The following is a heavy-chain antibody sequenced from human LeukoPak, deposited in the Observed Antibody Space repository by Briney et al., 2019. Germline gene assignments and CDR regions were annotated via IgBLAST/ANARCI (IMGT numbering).Heavy chain of an antibody. D-gene: IGHD6-19*01. CDR1: GFTVSSNY. Sequence: GGSLRLSCAASGFTVSSNYMSWVRQAPGKGLEWVSVIYSGGSTYYADSVKGRFTISRDNSKNTLYLQMNSLRGEDTAVYYCAKDHSSAWDYFYYGMNVWGQGDHGHRLL. V-gene: IGHV3-53*01. CDR3: AKDHSSAWDYFYYGMNV. J-gene: IGHJ6*02. CDR2: IYSGGST.